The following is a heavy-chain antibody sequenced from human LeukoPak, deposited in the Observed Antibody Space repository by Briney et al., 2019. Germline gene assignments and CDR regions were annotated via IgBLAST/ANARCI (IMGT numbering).Heavy chain of an antibody. CDR3: ARSARSDRYDFWSGYFPD. J-gene: IGHJ4*02. CDR1: RFTFSYYW. D-gene: IGHD3-3*01. V-gene: IGHV3-7*01. Sequence: GGSLRLSCAASRFTFSYYWMSWVRQAPGKGLEWVANIKQDGSEKYYVDSVKGRFTISRDNAKNSLYLQMNSLRAEDTAVYYCARSARSDRYDFWSGYFPDWGQGTLVTVSS. CDR2: IKQDGSEK.